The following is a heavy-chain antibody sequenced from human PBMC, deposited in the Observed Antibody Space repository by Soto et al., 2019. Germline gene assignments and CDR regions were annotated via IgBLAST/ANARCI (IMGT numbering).Heavy chain of an antibody. D-gene: IGHD2-15*01. CDR2: ISSSSSYI. CDR3: AGDHGLSSYVFDI. V-gene: IGHV3-21*01. J-gene: IGHJ3*02. CDR1: GFTFSSYS. Sequence: PGGSLRLSCAASGFTFSSYSMNWVRQAPGKGLEWVSSISSSSSYIYYADSVKGRFTISRDNAKNSLYLQMNSLRAEDTAVYYCAGDHGLSSYVFDIWGKGTMVTVSS.